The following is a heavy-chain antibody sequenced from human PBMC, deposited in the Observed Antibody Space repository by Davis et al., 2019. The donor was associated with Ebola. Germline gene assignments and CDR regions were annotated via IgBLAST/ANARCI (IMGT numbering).Heavy chain of an antibody. CDR1: GGSISSYY. D-gene: IGHD6-13*01. Sequence: GSLRLSCTVSGGSISSYYWSWIRQPPGKGLEWIGEINHSGSTNYNPSLKSRVTISVDTSKNQFSLKLSSVTAADTAMYYCARRGTSSWYAGWFDPWGQGTLVTVSS. CDR2: INHSGST. J-gene: IGHJ5*02. CDR3: ARRGTSSWYAGWFDP. V-gene: IGHV4-59*08.